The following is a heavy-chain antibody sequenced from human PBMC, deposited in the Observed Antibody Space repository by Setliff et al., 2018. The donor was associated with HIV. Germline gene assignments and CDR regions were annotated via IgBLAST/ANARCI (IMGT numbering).Heavy chain of an antibody. CDR1: GASFSDYY. J-gene: IGHJ5*02. CDR3: ARGRGTWIPDSSWFDP. Sequence: SETLSLTCAVYGASFSDYYWSWIRQPPGKGLEWIGEINHSGSTNYNPSLTSRATISIATSKNQFYLQLDSVNAAAMALYFCARGRGTWIPDSSWFDPWGQGTLVTVSS. V-gene: IGHV4-34*01. D-gene: IGHD5-12*01. CDR2: INHSGST.